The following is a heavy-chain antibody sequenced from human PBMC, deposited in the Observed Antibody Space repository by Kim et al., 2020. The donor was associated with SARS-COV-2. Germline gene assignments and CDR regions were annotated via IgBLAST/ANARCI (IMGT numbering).Heavy chain of an antibody. Sequence: ASVKVSCKASGYTVTSYGMHWVRQAPGQRLEWMGWINVGSGNTKYSQRFQGRVTFNRDTSASTAYMELSSLTSEDTALYYCARDVRSCSSTTCYGEGADYWGQGTLLTVSS. V-gene: IGHV1-3*01. J-gene: IGHJ4*02. D-gene: IGHD2-2*01. CDR3: ARDVRSCSSTTCYGEGADY. CDR2: INVGSGNT. CDR1: GYTVTSYG.